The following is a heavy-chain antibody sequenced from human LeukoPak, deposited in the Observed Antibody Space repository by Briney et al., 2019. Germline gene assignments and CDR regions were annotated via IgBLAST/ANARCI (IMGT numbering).Heavy chain of an antibody. CDR1: GYTFTSYY. CDR3: ARDEGRAPVVVTGVGY. D-gene: IGHD3-22*01. Sequence: GASVKVSCKASGYTFTSYYMHWVRQAPGQGLEWMGIINPSGGSTSYAQKFQGRVTMTRDTSTSTVYMELSSLRSEDTAVYYCARDEGRAPVVVTGVGYWGQGTLVTVSS. V-gene: IGHV1-46*01. CDR2: INPSGGST. J-gene: IGHJ4*02.